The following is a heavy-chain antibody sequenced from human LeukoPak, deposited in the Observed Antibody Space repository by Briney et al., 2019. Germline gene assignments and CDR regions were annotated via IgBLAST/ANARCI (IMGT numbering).Heavy chain of an antibody. J-gene: IGHJ3*02. D-gene: IGHD2-15*01. CDR3: ASTIVVDAFDI. V-gene: IGHV4-38-2*01. Sequence: SETLSLTCAVSGYYIRSGYYWGWIRQPPGKGLEWIGSIYHSGSTYYNPSLKSRVTISVDTSKNQFSLKLSSVTAADTAVYYCASTIVVDAFDIWGQGTMVTVSA. CDR1: GYYIRSGYY. CDR2: IYHSGST.